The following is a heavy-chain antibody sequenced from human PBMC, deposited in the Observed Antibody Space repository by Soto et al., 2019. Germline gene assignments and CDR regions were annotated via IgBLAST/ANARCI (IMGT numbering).Heavy chain of an antibody. CDR2: ISYDGTNK. Sequence: QVQLVESGGGVVQPGRSLRLSCAASGFSFSISPMHWVRQAPGTGPEWVALISYDGTNKFYADSVKGRFTISRDNSKSTLYLQVDSPRPEDAAVYYCARDPKTSGGQHWAFNYFDPWGQGTLVTVSS. D-gene: IGHD7-27*01. CDR1: GFSFSISP. J-gene: IGHJ5*02. V-gene: IGHV3-30-3*01. CDR3: ARDPKTSGGQHWAFNYFDP.